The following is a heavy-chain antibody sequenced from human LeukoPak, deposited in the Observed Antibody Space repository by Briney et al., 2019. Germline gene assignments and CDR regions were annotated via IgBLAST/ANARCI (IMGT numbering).Heavy chain of an antibody. V-gene: IGHV3-9*01. CDR2: ISWNSGSI. CDR1: GFTFDDYA. D-gene: IGHD4-17*01. CDR3: ARDGTLDYGDYISWYFDL. Sequence: PGRSLRLSCAASGFTFDDYAMHWVRQAPGKGLEWVSGISWNSGSIGYADSVKGRFTISRDNAKNSLYLQMNSLRAEDTAVYYCARDGTLDYGDYISWYFDLWGRGTLVTVSS. J-gene: IGHJ2*01.